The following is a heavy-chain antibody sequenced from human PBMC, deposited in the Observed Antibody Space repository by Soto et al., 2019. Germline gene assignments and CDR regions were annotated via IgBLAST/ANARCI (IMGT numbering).Heavy chain of an antibody. Sequence: EVQLLESGGGLVQPGASLRLSCAASGFTFDSYAMTWVRQAPGKGLEWVSAISAGGGNTFYADSVRGRFTISRDNSKNTLHLQMNSLRAEDTAVYYCARLGENWSMVNTRFVRWGQGTLVTVSS. V-gene: IGHV3-23*01. J-gene: IGHJ5*02. D-gene: IGHD1-1*01. CDR2: ISAGGGNT. CDR3: ARLGENWSMVNTRFVR. CDR1: GFTFDSYA.